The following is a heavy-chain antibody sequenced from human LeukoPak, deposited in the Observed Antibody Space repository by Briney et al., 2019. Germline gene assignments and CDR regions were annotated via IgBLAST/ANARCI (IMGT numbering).Heavy chain of an antibody. CDR2: IHHRAGA. CDR1: GGSFTDYY. D-gene: IGHD3-22*01. Sequence: SETLSLTCAVYGGSFTDYYWSWIRHLPGKGLEWIGEIHHRAGANYNPSLWGRVIMSVDTSKNQFSLKLSSVTAADTAVYYCARVTMIVASFDPWGQGTLVTVSS. J-gene: IGHJ5*02. V-gene: IGHV4-34*01. CDR3: ARVTMIVASFDP.